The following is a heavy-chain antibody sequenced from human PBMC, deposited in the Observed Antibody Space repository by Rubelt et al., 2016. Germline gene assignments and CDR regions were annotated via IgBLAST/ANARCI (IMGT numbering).Heavy chain of an antibody. CDR3: ARDQSSECDNYAMDV. CDR2: ISTTRTYI. Sequence: EVQLVESGGGLVKPGGSLRLSCAASGFSFSSYSMNWVRQAPGKGLEWVSSISTTRTYIYYTDSVKGRFTISRDNAKNPLYLQINSLRAKDTAVYYCARDQSSECDNYAMDVWGQGTTVTVSS. J-gene: IGHJ6*02. D-gene: IGHD1-14*01. V-gene: IGHV3-21*02. CDR1: GFSFSSYS.